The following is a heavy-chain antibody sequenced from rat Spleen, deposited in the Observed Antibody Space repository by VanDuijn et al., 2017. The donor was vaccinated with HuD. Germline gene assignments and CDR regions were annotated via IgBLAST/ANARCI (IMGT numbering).Heavy chain of an antibody. CDR3: SRDNFDGTYYYGFAY. J-gene: IGHJ3*01. CDR1: GFNFNDYW. V-gene: IGHV5-31*01. CDR2: ISPDGGST. D-gene: IGHD1-12*02. Sequence: EVQLVESGGGLVQPGRSLKLSCAASGFNFNDYWMGWVRQAPGKGLEWVSSISPDGGSTYYPDSVKGRFTISRDNAKTTLYLQMNSLRSEDTATYYCSRDNFDGTYYYGFAYWGQGTLVTVSS.